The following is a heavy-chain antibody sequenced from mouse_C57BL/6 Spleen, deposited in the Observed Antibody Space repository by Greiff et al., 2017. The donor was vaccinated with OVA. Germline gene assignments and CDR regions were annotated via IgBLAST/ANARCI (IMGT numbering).Heavy chain of an antibody. CDR2: IYPGSGST. D-gene: IGHD2-2*01. V-gene: IGHV1-55*01. CDR1: GYTFTSYW. Sequence: VQLQQPGAELVKPGASVKMSCKASGYTFTSYWITWVKQRPGQGLEWIGDIYPGSGSTNYNEKFKSKVTLTVDTSSSTAYMQLSSLTSEDSAVYYCARNYGYDKGFAYWGQGTLVTVSA. CDR3: ARNYGYDKGFAY. J-gene: IGHJ3*01.